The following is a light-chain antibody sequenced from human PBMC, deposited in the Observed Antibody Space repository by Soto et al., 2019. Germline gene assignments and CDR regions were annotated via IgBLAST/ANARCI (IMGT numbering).Light chain of an antibody. Sequence: EIVITQSPATLSVSPGEGAPLSCRASQGIGNTLAWYQQKPGQTPRLLIYAASIRATGVPARFSGSGSGTDFTLTINSLQSEDFAVYYCQHYVNWPLTFGGGTKVESK. V-gene: IGKV3-15*01. CDR1: QGIGNT. CDR2: AAS. CDR3: QHYVNWPLT. J-gene: IGKJ4*01.